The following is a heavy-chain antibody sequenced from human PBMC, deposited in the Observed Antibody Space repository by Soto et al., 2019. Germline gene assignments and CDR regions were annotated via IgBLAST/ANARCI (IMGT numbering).Heavy chain of an antibody. V-gene: IGHV1-2*04. CDR3: ARGRGTVTPRYYFDY. CDR2: INPNSGGT. Sequence: ASVKVSCKASGYTFTGYYMPWVRQAPGQGLEWMGWINPNSGGTNYAQKFQGWVTMTRDTSISTAYMELSRLRSDDTAVYYCARGRGTVTPRYYFDYWGQGTLVTVSS. CDR1: GYTFTGYY. J-gene: IGHJ4*02. D-gene: IGHD4-4*01.